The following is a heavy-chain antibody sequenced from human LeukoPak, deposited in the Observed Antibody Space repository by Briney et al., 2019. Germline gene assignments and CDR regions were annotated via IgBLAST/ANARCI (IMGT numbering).Heavy chain of an antibody. CDR1: GGSISSSNYF. Sequence: PSETLSLTCTVSGGSISSSNYFWGWIRHPPGKGLEWIGYIYYSGSTYYNPSLKRRVTIPVDTSKNKFSLKLSSVTAADTAVYYCASYMITFGGVIADAFDIWGQGTMVTVSS. V-gene: IGHV4-30-4*08. J-gene: IGHJ3*02. CDR2: IYYSGST. CDR3: ASYMITFGGVIADAFDI. D-gene: IGHD3-16*02.